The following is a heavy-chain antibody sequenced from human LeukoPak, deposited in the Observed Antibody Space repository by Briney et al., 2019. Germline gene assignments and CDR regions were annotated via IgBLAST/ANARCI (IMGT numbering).Heavy chain of an antibody. D-gene: IGHD3-10*01. V-gene: IGHV5-51*01. CDR2: IYPGDSDT. CDR1: GYSFTSYW. Sequence: GESLKISCKGSGYSFTSYWIGWVRQMPGKGLEWMGIIYPGDSDTRYSPSFQGQVTISADKSISTAYLQWSSLKASDTAMYYCASGYYYGSGSYYLPSYWGQGTLVTVSS. CDR3: ASGYYYGSGSYYLPSY. J-gene: IGHJ4*02.